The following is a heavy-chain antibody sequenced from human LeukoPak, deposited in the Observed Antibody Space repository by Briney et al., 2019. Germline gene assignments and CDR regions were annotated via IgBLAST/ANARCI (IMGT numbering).Heavy chain of an antibody. D-gene: IGHD3-22*01. J-gene: IGHJ4*02. Sequence: GGSLRLSCAASGFTFDDYGMSWVRQAPGKGLEWVSAISGSGGSTYYADSVKGRFTISRDNSKNTLYLQMNSLRAEDTAVYYCASLTTYYYDSSGYPYFDYWGQGTLVTVSS. CDR1: GFTFDDYG. CDR2: ISGSGGST. V-gene: IGHV3-23*01. CDR3: ASLTTYYYDSSGYPYFDY.